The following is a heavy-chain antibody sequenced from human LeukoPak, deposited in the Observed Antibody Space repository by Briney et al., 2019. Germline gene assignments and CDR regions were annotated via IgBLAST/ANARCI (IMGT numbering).Heavy chain of an antibody. CDR1: GFTFNTFG. CDR2: ISYDGSDK. V-gene: IGHV3-30*12. J-gene: IGHJ4*02. D-gene: IGHD2/OR15-2a*01. Sequence: GGSLRLSCVASGFTFNTFGMHWVRQAPGKGLEWVAVISYDGSDKYYADSVRGRFTISRDNSKSTLSLQMNSLRAEDTAIYYCATYRQVLLSFESWGQGTLVTVSS. CDR3: ATYRQVLLSFES.